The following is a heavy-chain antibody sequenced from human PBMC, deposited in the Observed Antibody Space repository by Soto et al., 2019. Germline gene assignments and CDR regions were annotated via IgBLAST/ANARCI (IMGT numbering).Heavy chain of an antibody. D-gene: IGHD6-13*01. V-gene: IGHV3-23*01. CDR3: AKDWSSCALGSYYGVDV. J-gene: IGHJ6*02. Sequence: PGGSLRLSCAASGFTFSGYGMSWVRQAPVNGLELGSAIRGITGVAYYADAVKGRFTVCRGISKDAVYLQMCRLRAYGMSVYYCAKDWSSCALGSYYGVDVWGQGTTVTVSS. CDR2: IRGITGVA. CDR1: GFTFSGYG.